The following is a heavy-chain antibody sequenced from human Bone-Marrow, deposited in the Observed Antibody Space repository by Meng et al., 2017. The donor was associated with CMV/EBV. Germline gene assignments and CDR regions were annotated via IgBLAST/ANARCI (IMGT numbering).Heavy chain of an antibody. CDR2: IKSKNDGETT. CDR3: GVVPAAISA. CDR1: GFTFSNAW. Sequence: GESLKISWAAAGFTFSNAWMTWVRQAPGRGLEWDGRIKSKNDGETTDYAAPVKGRFTISRDDSKNMLYLQMKSLTTEDTAVYYCGVVPAAISAWGQGTMVTVSS. V-gene: IGHV3-15*01. J-gene: IGHJ5*02. D-gene: IGHD2-2*02.